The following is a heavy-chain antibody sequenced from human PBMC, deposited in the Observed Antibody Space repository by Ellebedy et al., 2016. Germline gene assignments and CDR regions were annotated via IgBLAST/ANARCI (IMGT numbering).Heavy chain of an antibody. D-gene: IGHD2-21*01. J-gene: IGHJ4*02. CDR3: ARERDNTGRALVD. CDR2: IGNADDT. V-gene: IGHV3-13*01. CDR1: GFSFITYA. Sequence: GESLKISXAGSGFSFITYALHWVRQTSGKSLEWVAAIGNADDTYYPGSVKGRFTISGDDSQNTIYLQMSSLRGEDTAVYYCARERDNTGRALVDWGQGTLVTVSS.